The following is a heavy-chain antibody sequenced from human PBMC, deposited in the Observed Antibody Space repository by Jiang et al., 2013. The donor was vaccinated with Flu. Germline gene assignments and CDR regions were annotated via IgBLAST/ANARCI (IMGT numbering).Heavy chain of an antibody. Sequence: LLKPSETLSLTCTVSGGSISSYYWSWIRQPPGKGLEWIGYIYYSGSTNYNPSLKSRVTISVDTSKNQFSLKLSSVTAADTAVYYCARVHYGSGSYYFDYWGQGTLVTVSS. CDR2: IYYSGST. D-gene: IGHD3-10*01. J-gene: IGHJ4*02. V-gene: IGHV4-59*01. CDR3: ARVHYGSGSYYFDY. CDR1: GGSISSYY.